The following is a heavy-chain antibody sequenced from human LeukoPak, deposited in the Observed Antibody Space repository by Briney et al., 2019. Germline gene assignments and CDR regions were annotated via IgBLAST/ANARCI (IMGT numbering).Heavy chain of an antibody. Sequence: SETLSLPCTVSGGSISSYYWSWIRQPPGKGLEWIGYIYYSGSTNYNPSLKSRVTISVDTSKNQFSLKLSSVTAADTAVYYCARGYSSGWYGGLRYWGQGTLVTVSS. CDR3: ARGYSSGWYGGLRY. CDR1: GGSISSYY. D-gene: IGHD6-19*01. V-gene: IGHV4-59*01. J-gene: IGHJ4*02. CDR2: IYYSGST.